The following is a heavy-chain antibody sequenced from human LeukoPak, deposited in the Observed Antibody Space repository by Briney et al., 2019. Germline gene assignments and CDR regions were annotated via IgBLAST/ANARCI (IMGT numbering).Heavy chain of an antibody. Sequence: SETLSLTCTVSGGSISSGGYYWSWIRQHPGKGLEWIGYIYYSGSTYYNPSLKSRVTISVDTSKNQFSLKLSSVTAADTAVYYCARGITGTPHAFDIWGQGTMVTVSS. D-gene: IGHD1-7*01. CDR3: ARGITGTPHAFDI. J-gene: IGHJ3*02. CDR1: GGSISSGGYY. V-gene: IGHV4-31*03. CDR2: IYYSGST.